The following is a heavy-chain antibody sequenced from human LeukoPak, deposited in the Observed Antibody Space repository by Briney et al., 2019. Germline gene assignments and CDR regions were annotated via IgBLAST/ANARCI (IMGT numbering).Heavy chain of an antibody. Sequence: GGSLRLSCAASGFALSSHWMTWVRQVPGRGPEWVANVDRDGSETYYLDSVEGRFAISKDNAKNSLYLQMNSLRAEDTALYHCARNNGMDVWGQGTTVIVSS. J-gene: IGHJ6*02. CDR2: VDRDGSET. CDR1: GFALSSHW. V-gene: IGHV3-7*03. CDR3: ARNNGMDV.